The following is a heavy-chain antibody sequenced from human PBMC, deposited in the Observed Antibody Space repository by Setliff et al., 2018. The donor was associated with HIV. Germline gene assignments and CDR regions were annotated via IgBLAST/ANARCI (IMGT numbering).Heavy chain of an antibody. CDR2: ISAYTGDT. D-gene: IGHD3-10*01. CDR1: GYSFISYG. CDR3: ARDGDYYGSGAGDP. J-gene: IGHJ5*02. Sequence: GASVKVSCKASGYSFISYGISWVRQAPGQGLEWMGWISAYTGDTYSAQTLQGRVTMTTDTSTKTAYLELRSLRSDDTAVYYCARDGDYYGSGAGDPWGQGTLVTVSS. V-gene: IGHV1-18*01.